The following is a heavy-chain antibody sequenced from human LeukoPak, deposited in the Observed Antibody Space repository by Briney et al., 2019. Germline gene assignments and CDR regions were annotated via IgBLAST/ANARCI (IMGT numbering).Heavy chain of an antibody. Sequence: SETLSLTCTVSGGSISSYYWSWIRQPPGKGLEWIGYIYYSGSTNYNPSLKSRVTISTDTSKNQFSLKLSSVTAADTAVYYCAREGMMALFDYWGQGTLVTVSS. J-gene: IGHJ4*02. CDR1: GGSISSYY. V-gene: IGHV4-59*01. CDR2: IYYSGST. CDR3: AREGMMALFDY. D-gene: IGHD5-24*01.